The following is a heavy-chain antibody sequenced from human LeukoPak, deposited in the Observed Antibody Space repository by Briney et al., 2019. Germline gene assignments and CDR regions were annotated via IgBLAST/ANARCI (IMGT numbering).Heavy chain of an antibody. V-gene: IGHV3-30-3*01. CDR2: ISYDGSNK. Sequence: GGTLRLSCAASGFTFSSYAMHWVRQAPGKGLERVAVISYDGSNKYYADSVKGRFTISRDNSKNTLYLQMNSLRAEDTAVYYCARGGDIVVVPAAIGWFDPWGQGTLVTVSS. CDR3: ARGGDIVVVPAAIGWFDP. CDR1: GFTFSSYA. D-gene: IGHD2-2*01. J-gene: IGHJ5*02.